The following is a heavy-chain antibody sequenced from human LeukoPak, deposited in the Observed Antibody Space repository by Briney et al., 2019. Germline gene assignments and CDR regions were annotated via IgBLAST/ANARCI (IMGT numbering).Heavy chain of an antibody. V-gene: IGHV1-2*06. D-gene: IGHD3-22*01. CDR3: ASDNYYDSSGYYY. CDR1: GYTFTGYY. Sequence: ASVTVSCKASGYTFTGYYMHWVRQAPGQGLEWMGRINPNSGGTNYAQKFQGRVTMTRDTSISTAYMELSRLRSDDTAVYYCASDNYYDSSGYYYWGQGTLVTVSS. CDR2: INPNSGGT. J-gene: IGHJ4*02.